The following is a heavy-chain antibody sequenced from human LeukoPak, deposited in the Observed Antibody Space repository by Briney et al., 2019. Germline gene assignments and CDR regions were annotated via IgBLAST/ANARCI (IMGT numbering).Heavy chain of an antibody. D-gene: IGHD4-17*01. CDR3: ARDHDYGDYVVSY. CDR2: ISAYNGNT. CDR1: GGTFSSYA. J-gene: IGHJ4*02. Sequence: ASVNVSCKASGGTFSSYAISWVRQAPGQGLEWMGWISAYNGNTNYAQKLQGRVTMTTDTSTSTAYMELRSLRSDDTAVYYCARDHDYGDYVVSYWGQGTLVTVSS. V-gene: IGHV1-18*01.